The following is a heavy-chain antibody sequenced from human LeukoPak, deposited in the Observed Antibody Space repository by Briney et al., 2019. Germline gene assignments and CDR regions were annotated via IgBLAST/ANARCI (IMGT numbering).Heavy chain of an antibody. Sequence: PSETLSLTCAVYGGSFSGYYWSWIRQPPGKGLEWIGEINHSGSTNYNPSLKSRVTISVDTSKNQFSLKLTSVTAADTAVYYCARDVQLERPPPLIGYYYMDVWGKGTTVTVSS. J-gene: IGHJ6*03. CDR3: ARDVQLERPPPLIGYYYMDV. CDR1: GGSFSGYY. D-gene: IGHD1-1*01. CDR2: INHSGST. V-gene: IGHV4-34*01.